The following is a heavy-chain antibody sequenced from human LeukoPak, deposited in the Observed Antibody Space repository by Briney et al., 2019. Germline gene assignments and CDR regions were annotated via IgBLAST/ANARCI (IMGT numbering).Heavy chain of an antibody. D-gene: IGHD5-12*01. CDR1: GFTVSSNY. CDR3: ARASYRGFSGYESTFSN. V-gene: IGHV3-53*01. Sequence: PGGSLRLSCAASGFTVSSNYMSWVRQAPGKGLEWVSVIYSGGSTYYADSVKGRFTISRDNAKNSLYLQMNSLRAEDTAVYYCARASYRGFSGYESTFSNWGQGTLVTVSS. J-gene: IGHJ4*02. CDR2: IYSGGST.